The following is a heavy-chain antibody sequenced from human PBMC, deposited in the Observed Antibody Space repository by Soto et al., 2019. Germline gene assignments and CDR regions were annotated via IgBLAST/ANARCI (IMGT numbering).Heavy chain of an antibody. CDR3: ARVSGPITYYYYMDV. CDR2: IGAYNGNT. CDR1: GYTFTSYG. J-gene: IGHJ6*03. V-gene: IGHV1-18*01. Sequence: GXSVKVSFKASGYTFTSYGISLVRHSPGQGLEWMGWIGAYNGNTNYAQKLQGRVTMTTDTSTSTAYMELRSLRSDDTAVYYCARVSGPITYYYYMDVWGKGTTVTVSS. D-gene: IGHD1-20*01.